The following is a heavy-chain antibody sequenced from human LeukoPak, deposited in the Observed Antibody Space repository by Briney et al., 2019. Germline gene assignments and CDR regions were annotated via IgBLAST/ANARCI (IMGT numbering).Heavy chain of an antibody. D-gene: IGHD2-2*01. Sequence: SVKVSCKASGGTFSSYAISWVRQASGQGLEWMGGIIPIFGTANYAQKFQGRVTITTDESTSTAYMELSSLRSEDTAVYYCAREVVVPAAIGRNDAFDIWGQGTMVTVSS. V-gene: IGHV1-69*05. J-gene: IGHJ3*02. CDR2: IIPIFGTA. CDR1: GGTFSSYA. CDR3: AREVVVPAAIGRNDAFDI.